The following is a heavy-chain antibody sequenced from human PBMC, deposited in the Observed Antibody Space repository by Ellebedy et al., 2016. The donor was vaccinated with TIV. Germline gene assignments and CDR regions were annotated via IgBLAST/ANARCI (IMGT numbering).Heavy chain of an antibody. CDR3: ARVGAGQWLGPYHFDY. V-gene: IGHV3-30-3*01. J-gene: IGHJ4*02. CDR2: ISYDGSNK. Sequence: PGGSLRLSCAASGFTFSSNAMHWVRQAPGKGLEWVADISYDGSNKYYADSVKGRFTISRDNSKNTLYLQMNSLRTEETAVYYCARVGAGQWLGPYHFDYWGQGSLVTVSS. CDR1: GFTFSSNA. D-gene: IGHD6-19*01.